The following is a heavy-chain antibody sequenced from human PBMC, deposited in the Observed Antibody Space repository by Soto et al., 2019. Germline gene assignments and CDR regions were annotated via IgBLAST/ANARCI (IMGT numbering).Heavy chain of an antibody. CDR3: SKNWNCGSLFH. CDR2: IYYGGST. Sequence: SETLSLTCTVSGDSISTDYWSWSRQSPGKELEKIGFIYYGGSTNYNPSLKSRVTISVDTPKNQFSMKLSSLFAAYMVVYYCSKNWNCGSLFHCAQGSLVTVSA. D-gene: IGHD1-7*01. V-gene: IGHV4-59*08. J-gene: IGHJ4*01. CDR1: GDSISTDY.